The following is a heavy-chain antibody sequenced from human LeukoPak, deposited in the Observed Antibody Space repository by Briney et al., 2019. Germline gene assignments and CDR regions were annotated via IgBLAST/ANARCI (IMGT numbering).Heavy chain of an antibody. CDR1: GYTLTELS. Sequence: ASVKVSCKVSGYTLTELSMHWVRQAPGKGLEWMGGFDPEDGETIYAQKFQGRVTMTEDTSTDTAYMELSSLRAEDTAVYYCARILLYYYDSSGYFDDAFDIWGQGTMVTVSS. D-gene: IGHD3-22*01. V-gene: IGHV1-24*01. CDR3: ARILLYYYDSSGYFDDAFDI. CDR2: FDPEDGET. J-gene: IGHJ3*02.